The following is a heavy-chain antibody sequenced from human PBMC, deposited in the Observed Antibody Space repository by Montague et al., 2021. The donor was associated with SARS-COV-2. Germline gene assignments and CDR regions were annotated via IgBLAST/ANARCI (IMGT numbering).Heavy chain of an antibody. CDR1: GGSMSSYH. CDR2: VSYRGST. D-gene: IGHD3-10*01. Sequence: SETLSLTCSVSGGSMSSYHWVWIRQPPGKGLEWIGYVSYRGSTNXXLSLKSRVTISLDTSKNRFSLRVTSVTAADTAVYYCARDVRYYYDQWGQGILVTVSP. CDR3: ARDVRYYYDQ. J-gene: IGHJ4*02. V-gene: IGHV4-59*01.